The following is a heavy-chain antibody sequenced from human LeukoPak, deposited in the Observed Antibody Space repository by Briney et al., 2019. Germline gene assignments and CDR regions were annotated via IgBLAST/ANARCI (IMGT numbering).Heavy chain of an antibody. CDR1: GYSFTSYW. V-gene: IGHV5-51*01. D-gene: IGHD6-13*01. CDR2: IYPGDSDT. CDR3: ARRMTAPGTSLYYFDY. Sequence: GESLKISCKGSGYSFTSYWIGWVRQMPGKGLEWMGIIYPGDSDTRYSPSFQGQVTISADKSISTAYLQWSSLKASDTAMYYCARRMTAPGTSLYYFDYWGQGTLVTVSS. J-gene: IGHJ4*02.